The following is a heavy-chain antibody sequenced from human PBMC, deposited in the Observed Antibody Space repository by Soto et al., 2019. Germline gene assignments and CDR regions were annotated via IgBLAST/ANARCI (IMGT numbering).Heavy chain of an antibody. J-gene: IGHJ4*02. CDR1: GYTFTSYG. CDR2: ISAYNGNT. V-gene: IGHV1-18*01. Sequence: ASVKVSYKASGYTFTSYGISWVRQAPGQGLEWMGWISAYNGNTNYAQKLQGRVTMTTDTSTSTAYMELRSLRSDDTAVYYCARGPGLLRFLEWPDYWGQGTLVTVSS. D-gene: IGHD3-3*01. CDR3: ARGPGLLRFLEWPDY.